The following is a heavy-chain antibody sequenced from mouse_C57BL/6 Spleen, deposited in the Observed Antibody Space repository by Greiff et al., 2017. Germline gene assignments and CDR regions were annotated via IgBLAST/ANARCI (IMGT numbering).Heavy chain of an antibody. V-gene: IGHV5-12*01. CDR3: ASHPHFDY. Sequence: EVLLVQSGAGLVQPGASLKLSCAASGFTFSDYYMYWVRQTPEKRLEWVAYISDGGGRTYYPDTVKGRFTISRDNAKNTLYLQMSRLKSEDTAMYYCASHPHFDYWGQGTTLTVSS. CDR1: GFTFSDYY. J-gene: IGHJ2*01. CDR2: ISDGGGRT.